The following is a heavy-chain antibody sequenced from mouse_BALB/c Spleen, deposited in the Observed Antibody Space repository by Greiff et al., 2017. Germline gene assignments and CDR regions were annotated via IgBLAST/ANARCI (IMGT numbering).Heavy chain of an antibody. D-gene: IGHD1-1*01. Sequence: EVQVVESGGGLVQPGGSLKLSCAASGFTFSSYTMSWVRQTPEKRLEWVAYISNGGGSTYYPDTVKGRFTISRDNAKNTLYLQMSSLKSEDTAMYYCARHDYYGWFAYWGQGTLVTVSA. J-gene: IGHJ3*01. V-gene: IGHV5-12-2*01. CDR1: GFTFSSYT. CDR2: ISNGGGST. CDR3: ARHDYYGWFAY.